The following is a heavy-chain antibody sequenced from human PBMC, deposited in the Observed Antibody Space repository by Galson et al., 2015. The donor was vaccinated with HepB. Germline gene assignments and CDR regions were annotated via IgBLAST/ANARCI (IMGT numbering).Heavy chain of an antibody. CDR2: ISPYNRNK. Sequence: SVKVSCKASGYTFTTYGINWVRQAPGQWLGWMGWISPYNRNKDYARKFQGRVTMTTDTFTSTAYMEIRSLRFDDTAVYYCARGARVGVGGGSQNNWFDTWVQGTLVTVSS. J-gene: IGHJ5*02. CDR3: ARGARVGVGGGSQNNWFDT. CDR1: GYTFTTYG. D-gene: IGHD2-15*01. V-gene: IGHV1-18*01.